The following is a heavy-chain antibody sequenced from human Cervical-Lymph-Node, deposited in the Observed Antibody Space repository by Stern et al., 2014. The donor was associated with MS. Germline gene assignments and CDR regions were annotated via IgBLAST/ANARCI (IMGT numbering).Heavy chain of an antibody. CDR3: ARGGRNDYDFWSDYYMFDY. J-gene: IGHJ4*02. D-gene: IGHD3-3*01. CDR1: GGTFSSYA. Sequence: QVQLVESGAEVKKPGSSVKVSCKASGGTFSSYAISWVRLAPGQGLEWMGGIIPIFAAANYAQKFQGRVTITADKSTSTAYMELSSLRSEDTAVYYCARGGRNDYDFWSDYYMFDYWGQGTLVTVSS. CDR2: IIPIFAAA. V-gene: IGHV1-69*06.